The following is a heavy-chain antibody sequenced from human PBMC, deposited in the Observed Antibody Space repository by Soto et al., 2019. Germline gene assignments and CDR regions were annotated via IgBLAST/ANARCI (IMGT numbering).Heavy chain of an antibody. Sequence: QVQLVESGGGVVQPGRSLRLSCAASGFTFSSYGMHWVRQAPGKGLEWVAVIWFDGSNKFYADSVKGRFTISRDNSKNTVSLQMTSLRDEDSSAYYCATTGPYWGQGTLVTFSS. J-gene: IGHJ4*02. CDR2: IWFDGSNK. CDR3: ATTGPY. V-gene: IGHV3-33*01. CDR1: GFTFSSYG.